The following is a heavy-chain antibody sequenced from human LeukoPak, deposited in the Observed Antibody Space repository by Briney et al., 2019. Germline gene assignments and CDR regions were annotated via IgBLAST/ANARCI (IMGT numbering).Heavy chain of an antibody. CDR1: GGTFSSHA. V-gene: IGHV1-69*01. CDR3: ARGITGSNNWFDP. J-gene: IGHJ5*02. CDR2: IIPIFGTA. Sequence: GSSVKVSCKASGGTFSSHAISWVRQAPGQGLEWMGGIIPIFGTANYAQKFQGRVTITADESTSTAYMELSSLRSEDTAVYYCARGITGSNNWFDPWGQGTLVTVSS. D-gene: IGHD1-20*01.